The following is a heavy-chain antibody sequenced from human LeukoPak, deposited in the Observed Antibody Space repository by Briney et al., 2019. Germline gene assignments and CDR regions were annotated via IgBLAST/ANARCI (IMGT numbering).Heavy chain of an antibody. CDR1: GFTLSTYW. CDR3: ARASTTVPNLLDY. Sequence: GGSLRLSRAASGFTLSTYWMHWVRQAPGKGLVWVSRIKGDGSSTIYADSVKGRFTISRDNSKNTLYLQTSSLRAEDTAVYYCARASTTVPNLLDYWGQGTLVTVSS. V-gene: IGHV3-74*01. D-gene: IGHD4-17*01. CDR2: IKGDGSST. J-gene: IGHJ4*02.